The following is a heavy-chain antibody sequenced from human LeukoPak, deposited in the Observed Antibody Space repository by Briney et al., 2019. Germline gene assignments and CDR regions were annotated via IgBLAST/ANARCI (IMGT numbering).Heavy chain of an antibody. D-gene: IGHD3-22*01. CDR3: GSCTYYYPSYYDYGMDV. J-gene: IGHJ6*02. V-gene: IGHV3-23*01. CDR1: GLTYCSCA. Sequence: GGSLRLYCAASGLTYCSCAMTWVRQAPGKELEWFSSISSSDGVTYYADSVKGRITISRDKSKNTLYLQMDSVRAADTAVYYCGSCTYYYPSYYDYGMDVWGQGTTVTVSS. CDR2: ISSSDGVT.